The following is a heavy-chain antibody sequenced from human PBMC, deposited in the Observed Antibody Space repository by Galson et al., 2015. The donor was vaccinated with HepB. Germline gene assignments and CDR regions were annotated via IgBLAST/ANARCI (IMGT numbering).Heavy chain of an antibody. CDR3: TTHWNHGDYRPFDY. Sequence: SLRLSCAASGFTFSDAWMTWVRQAPGKGLEWVGRIKSKSDGGAIDYVAPVKGRFTISRDDSKNTLYLQMNSLKTEDTAVYYCTTHWNHGDYRPFDYWGQGTLVTVSS. CDR1: GFTFSDAW. D-gene: IGHD4-17*01. V-gene: IGHV3-15*01. J-gene: IGHJ4*02. CDR2: IKSKSDGGAI.